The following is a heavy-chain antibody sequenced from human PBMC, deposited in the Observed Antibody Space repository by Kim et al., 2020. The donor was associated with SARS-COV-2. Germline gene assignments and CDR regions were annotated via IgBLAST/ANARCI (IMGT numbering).Heavy chain of an antibody. D-gene: IGHD4-17*01. CDR2: IIPSLGTT. CDR3: AREIVTVTTLGYFDL. CDR1: GGTFSDFA. J-gene: IGHJ2*01. Sequence: ASVKVSCRASGGTFSDFAISWVRQAPGQGPEWLGGIIPSLGTTNVPQKFQGRVTVTAAESTSTAYMELSRLTSDDTAVYYCAREIVTVTTLGYFDLWGRG. V-gene: IGHV1-69*13.